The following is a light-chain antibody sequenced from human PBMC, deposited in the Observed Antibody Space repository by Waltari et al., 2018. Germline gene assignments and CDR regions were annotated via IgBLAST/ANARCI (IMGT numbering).Light chain of an antibody. CDR2: DAS. CDR3: QQFNNYPWT. CDR1: QGISSA. J-gene: IGKJ1*01. Sequence: AIQLTQSPSYLSASVGARVTITCRASQGISSALAWYQQKPGKAPKLLIYDASSLESGVPSRFSGSGSGTDFTLTISSLQPEDFATYYCQQFNNYPWTFGQGTKVEIK. V-gene: IGKV1D-13*01.